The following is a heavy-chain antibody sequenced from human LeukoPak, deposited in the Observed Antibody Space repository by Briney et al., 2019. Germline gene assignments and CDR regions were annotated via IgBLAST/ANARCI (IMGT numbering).Heavy chain of an antibody. CDR2: IWYDGSNK. J-gene: IGHJ4*02. V-gene: IGHV3-33*01. CDR1: GFTFSSYG. CDR3: ARLASYGGNSIFDY. Sequence: PGRSLRLSCAASGFTFSSYGMHWVRQAPGKGLEWVAVIWYDGSNKYYADSVKGRFTISRDNSKNTLYLQMNSLRAEDTAVYYCARLASYGGNSIFDYWGQGSLVTVCS. D-gene: IGHD4-23*01.